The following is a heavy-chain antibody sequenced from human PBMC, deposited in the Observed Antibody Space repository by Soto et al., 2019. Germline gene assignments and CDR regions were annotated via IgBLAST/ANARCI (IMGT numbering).Heavy chain of an antibody. V-gene: IGHV3-64D*06. CDR3: VKQAHGLDGVAFDY. D-gene: IGHD2-15*01. CDR1: GFPFSTYS. J-gene: IGHJ4*02. Sequence: GGSLRLSCSASGFPFSTYSMYWVRQTPGKGLEYVSAIGPNGNGPYYADSVKGRFTISRDNSKNTLFLQMGSLRPEDTAIYYCVKQAHGLDGVAFDYWGQGTQVTVSS. CDR2: IGPNGNGP.